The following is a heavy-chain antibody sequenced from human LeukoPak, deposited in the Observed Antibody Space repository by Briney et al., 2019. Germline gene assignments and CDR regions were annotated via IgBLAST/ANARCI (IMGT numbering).Heavy chain of an antibody. CDR3: ARIEVPSVVYYYGMDV. CDR2: IIPICGIA. J-gene: IGHJ6*02. CDR1: RGTLSSYA. Sequence: SVNVSCKACRGTLSSYAISWVRQARGKGLEGMGRIIPICGIANYAQKFQGRVTITADKSTSTAYMELSSLRSEDTALYYCARIEVPSVVYYYGMDVWGQGTTVTVSS. V-gene: IGHV1-69*04. D-gene: IGHD2-21*01.